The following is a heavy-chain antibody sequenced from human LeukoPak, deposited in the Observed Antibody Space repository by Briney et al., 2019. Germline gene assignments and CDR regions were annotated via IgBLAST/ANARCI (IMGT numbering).Heavy chain of an antibody. CDR1: GGTFSSYA. Sequence: SVKVSCKASGGTFSSYAISWVREAPGQGLEWMGGIIPMFGTANYAQKFQGRVTITADDSTSTVNMELSSLRYEDTAVYYCAKGRLSMVRGVIIFDDWGQGTLVTVSS. CDR3: AKGRLSMVRGVIIFDD. CDR2: IIPMFGTA. D-gene: IGHD3-10*01. V-gene: IGHV1-69*13. J-gene: IGHJ4*02.